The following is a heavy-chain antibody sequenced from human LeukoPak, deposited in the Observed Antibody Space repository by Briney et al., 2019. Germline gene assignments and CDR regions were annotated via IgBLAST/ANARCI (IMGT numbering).Heavy chain of an antibody. J-gene: IGHJ6*03. CDR1: GFTFSSYA. CDR3: AKNGDRGAYCSGGTCYPFYYYYIDV. CDR2: ISGSSGST. Sequence: GGSLRLSCAASGFTFSSYAMNWVRQAPGKGLEWVSSISGSSGSTYYADSVKGRFTISRDNSKNTLYLQMNSLRAEDTATYYCAKNGDRGAYCSGGTCYPFYYYYIDVWGKGTTVTISS. V-gene: IGHV3-23*01. D-gene: IGHD2-15*01.